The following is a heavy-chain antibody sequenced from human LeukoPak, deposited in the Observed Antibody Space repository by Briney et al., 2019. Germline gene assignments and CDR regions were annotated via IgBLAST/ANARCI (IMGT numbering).Heavy chain of an antibody. CDR3: ARDLISSSWYEEYFQH. CDR1: GFTFSSYS. Sequence: GGSLRLSCAASGFTFSSYSMNWVRQAPGKGLEWVSYISSSSSTIYYADSVKGRFTISRDNAKNSLYLQMNSLRAEDTAVYYRARDLISSSWYEEYFQHWGQGTLSPSPQ. J-gene: IGHJ1*01. D-gene: IGHD6-13*01. V-gene: IGHV3-48*01. CDR2: ISSSSSTI.